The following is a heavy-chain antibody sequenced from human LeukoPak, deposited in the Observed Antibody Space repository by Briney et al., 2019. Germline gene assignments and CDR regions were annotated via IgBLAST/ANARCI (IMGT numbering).Heavy chain of an antibody. CDR1: GYTFISYY. V-gene: IGHV1-46*01. CDR3: ARRRDGYNYFDY. D-gene: IGHD5-24*01. Sequence: ASVKVSCKASGYTFISYYMHWVRQAPGQGLEWMGIINPSGGTTSYAQKFQGRVTMTSDTSTSTVYMELSSLRSEDTAVYYCARRRDGYNYFDYWGQGTLVTVSS. CDR2: INPSGGTT. J-gene: IGHJ4*02.